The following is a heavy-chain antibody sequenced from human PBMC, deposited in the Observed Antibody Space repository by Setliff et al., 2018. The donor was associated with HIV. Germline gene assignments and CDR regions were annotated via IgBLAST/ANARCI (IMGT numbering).Heavy chain of an antibody. V-gene: IGHV4-34*01. D-gene: IGHD1-26*01. CDR1: RGSFRGYH. Sequence: SETLSLTCAVYRGSFRGYHWSWIRQPPQKGLEWIGEINHSGSINYNLSLKSRLNISVDTSKNQFSLKLSPVTAADTAVYYCAGAQSFSSGSLSLDSWGQGTLVTVSS. CDR2: INHSGSI. J-gene: IGHJ4*02. CDR3: AGAQSFSSGSLSLDS.